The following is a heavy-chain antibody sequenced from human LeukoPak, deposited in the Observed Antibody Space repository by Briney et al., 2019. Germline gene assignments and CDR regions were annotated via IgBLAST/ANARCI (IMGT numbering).Heavy chain of an antibody. CDR2: IRSKANSYAT. CDR1: GFTFSGSA. Sequence: GGSLRLSCAASGFTFSGSAMHWASQASGKRLEWVGRIRSKANSYATAYAASVKGRFTISRDDSKNTAYLQMNSLKTEDTAVYYCTRAYYDSSGYYSHFDYWGQGTMVTVSS. J-gene: IGHJ4*02. V-gene: IGHV3-73*01. CDR3: TRAYYDSSGYYSHFDY. D-gene: IGHD3-22*01.